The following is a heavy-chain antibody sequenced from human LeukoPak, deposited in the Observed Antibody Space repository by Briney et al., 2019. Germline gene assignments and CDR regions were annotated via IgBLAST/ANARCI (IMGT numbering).Heavy chain of an antibody. CDR1: GFTFDDYT. Sequence: GGSLRLSCAASGFTFDDYTMHWARQAPGKGLEWVSLISWDGGSTYYADSVKGRFTISRDNSKNSLYLQMNSLRTEDTALYYCAKDNVGDYYGSGSYTYFDYWGQGTLVTVSS. J-gene: IGHJ4*02. CDR2: ISWDGGST. CDR3: AKDNVGDYYGSGSYTYFDY. D-gene: IGHD3-10*01. V-gene: IGHV3-43*01.